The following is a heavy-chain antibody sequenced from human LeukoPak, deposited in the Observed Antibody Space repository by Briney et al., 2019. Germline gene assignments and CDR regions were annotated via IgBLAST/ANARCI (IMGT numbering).Heavy chain of an antibody. CDR1: GGSISSGDYY. CDR2: IYYSGST. V-gene: IGHV4-30-4*01. Sequence: PSETLSLTCTVSGGSISSGDYYWSWIRQPPGKGLEWIGYIYYSGSTYYNPSLKSRVTISVDTSKNQFSLKLSSVTAADTAVYYCARDRDCSGGSCLDYWGQGTLVTVSS. D-gene: IGHD2-15*01. CDR3: ARDRDCSGGSCLDY. J-gene: IGHJ4*02.